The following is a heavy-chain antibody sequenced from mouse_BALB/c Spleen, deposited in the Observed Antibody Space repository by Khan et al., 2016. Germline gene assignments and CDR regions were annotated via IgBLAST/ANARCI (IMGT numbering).Heavy chain of an antibody. D-gene: IGHD1-2*01. J-gene: IGHJ1*01. CDR1: GYSITSDYA. V-gene: IGHV3-2*02. CDR2: IRYSGST. CDR3: TRSPTATRYFDV. Sequence: EVQLQESGPGLVKPSQSLSLTCTVTGYSITSDYAWNWIRQFPGNKLEWMGYIRYSGSTTYNPSLKSRISITRDTSKNQFFLQLYSVTTEDTGTYYCTRSPTATRYFDVWGAGTTVTVSS.